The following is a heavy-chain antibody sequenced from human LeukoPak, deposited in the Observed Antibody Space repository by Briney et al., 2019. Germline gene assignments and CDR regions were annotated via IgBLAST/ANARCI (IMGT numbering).Heavy chain of an antibody. CDR3: AKEYTGTFSPFPSYFDN. CDR1: GFTFSSYS. V-gene: IGHV3-21*04. J-gene: IGHJ4*02. D-gene: IGHD1-26*01. CDR2: ISSSSSYI. Sequence: GGSLRLSCAASGFTFSSYSMNWVRQAPGKGLEWVSSISSSSSYIYYADSVKGRFTISRDNSKNTLYLQMNSLRAEDTAIYYCAKEYTGTFSPFPSYFDNWGQGTLVTVSS.